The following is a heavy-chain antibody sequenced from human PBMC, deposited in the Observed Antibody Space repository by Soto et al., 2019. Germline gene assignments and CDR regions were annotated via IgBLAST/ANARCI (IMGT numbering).Heavy chain of an antibody. J-gene: IGHJ4*02. CDR3: AHSRKSYYDILTGYNY. CDR1: GFSLNTSGVG. Sequence: QITLKESGPTLVKPTQTLTLTCTFSGFSLNTSGVGVAWIRQPPGKALEWLALIYWDDDKRYSQSLKSRLTITKDTSKNQVVLTMTNMDPGATATYYWAHSRKSYYDILTGYNYWGQGTLVTVSS. V-gene: IGHV2-5*02. D-gene: IGHD3-9*01. CDR2: IYWDDDK.